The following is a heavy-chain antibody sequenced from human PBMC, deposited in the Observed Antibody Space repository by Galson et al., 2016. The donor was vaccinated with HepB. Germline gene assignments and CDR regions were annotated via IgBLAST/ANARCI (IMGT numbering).Heavy chain of an antibody. CDR1: GASIAESDW. D-gene: IGHD2-8*01. CDR3: ARHLMGPPAHDS. Sequence: TLSLTCTVSGASIAESDWWSWVRQSPGKGLEWIGQIQHRGRTKYNPSLMSRVNMSVDKSKNQFSLTLSSVTAADTALHYCARHLMGPPAHDSWGQGTLVTVSS. CDR2: IQHRGRT. J-gene: IGHJ5*01. V-gene: IGHV4-4*02.